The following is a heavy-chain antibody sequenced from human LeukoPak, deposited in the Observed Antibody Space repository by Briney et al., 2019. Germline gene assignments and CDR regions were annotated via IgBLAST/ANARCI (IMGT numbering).Heavy chain of an antibody. Sequence: PGGSLRLSCAASGFTFSNYWMHWVRQAPGEGLVWVLRTNTDGTITTYADSVRGRFTISRDNAKNTLYLQMKSLRAEDTAVYYCATDMTGPVDDWGQGTLVTVSS. CDR2: TNTDGTIT. D-gene: IGHD3-9*01. J-gene: IGHJ4*02. CDR1: GFTFSNYW. V-gene: IGHV3-74*01. CDR3: ATDMTGPVDD.